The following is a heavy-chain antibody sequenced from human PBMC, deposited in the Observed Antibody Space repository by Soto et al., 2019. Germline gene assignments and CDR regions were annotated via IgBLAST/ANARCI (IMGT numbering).Heavy chain of an antibody. V-gene: IGHV1-8*01. D-gene: IGHD3-3*01. CDR3: ARGRSMRPGITVFGVVSPRYYYYGMDV. Sequence: ASVKVSCKASGYTFTSYDINGVRQATGQGLEGMGWMNHNSGNTGYEQKFQGRVTMTRNTSIITAYMELSSLRSEDPAVYYCARGRSMRPGITVFGVVSPRYYYYGMDVWGQGTTVTVSS. CDR2: MNHNSGNT. J-gene: IGHJ6*02. CDR1: GYTFTSYD.